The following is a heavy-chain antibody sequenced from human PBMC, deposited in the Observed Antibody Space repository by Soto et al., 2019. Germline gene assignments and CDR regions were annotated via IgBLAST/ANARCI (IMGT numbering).Heavy chain of an antibody. CDR3: ARDKPVLTGTDI. V-gene: IGHV3-33*01. J-gene: IGHJ4*02. CDR2: IWSDESKK. CDR1: GFTFSSYG. D-gene: IGHD3-9*01. Sequence: QVQLVESGGGVVQPGRSLRLSCAASGFTFSSYGMHWVRQAPGKGLEWVAVIWSDESKKYYADSVKGRFSISRDNSKNTLYLQMDSLKAEDTAVYYCARDKPVLTGTDIWGQGTLVTVSS.